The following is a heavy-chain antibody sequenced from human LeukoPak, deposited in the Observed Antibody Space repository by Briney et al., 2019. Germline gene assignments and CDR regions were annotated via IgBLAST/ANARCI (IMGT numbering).Heavy chain of an antibody. J-gene: IGHJ4*02. D-gene: IGHD2/OR15-2a*01. Sequence: SSETLSLTCTVSGGSISSSSYYWGWIRQPPGKGLEWIGSIYYSGSTYYNPSLKSRVTISVDTSKNQFSLKLSSVTAADTAVYYCARGTRINYFDYWGQGTLVTVSS. CDR1: GGSISSSSYY. V-gene: IGHV4-39*01. CDR2: IYYSGST. CDR3: ARGTRINYFDY.